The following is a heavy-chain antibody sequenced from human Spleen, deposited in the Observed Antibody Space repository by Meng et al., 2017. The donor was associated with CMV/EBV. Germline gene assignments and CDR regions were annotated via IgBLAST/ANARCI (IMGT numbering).Heavy chain of an antibody. D-gene: IGHD6-19*01. CDR1: GYIFTKYG. CDR2: IRAYNGDT. V-gene: IGHV1-18*01. Sequence: ASVKVSCMASGYIFTKYGVNWMRQAPGQGPEWMGWIRAYNGDTMYAPKVQGRVTMTTDTSTSTAYMELRGLRSDDTAVYYCARDAGTIAVSAIGDYWGQGTLVTVSS. CDR3: ARDAGTIAVSAIGDY. J-gene: IGHJ4*02.